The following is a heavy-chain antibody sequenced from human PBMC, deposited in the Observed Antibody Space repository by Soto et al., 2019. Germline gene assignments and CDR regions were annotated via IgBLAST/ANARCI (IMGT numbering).Heavy chain of an antibody. Sequence: PSETLSLTCTVSGGSISSGDYYWSWIRQPPGKGLEWIGYIYYSGSTYYNPSLKSRVTISVDTSKNQFSLKLSSVTAADTAVYYCAQGWRGTYYYDSSGPPPHDAFDIWGQGTMVTVSS. CDR3: AQGWRGTYYYDSSGPPPHDAFDI. V-gene: IGHV4-30-4*01. CDR1: GGSISSGDYY. J-gene: IGHJ3*02. D-gene: IGHD3-22*01. CDR2: IYYSGST.